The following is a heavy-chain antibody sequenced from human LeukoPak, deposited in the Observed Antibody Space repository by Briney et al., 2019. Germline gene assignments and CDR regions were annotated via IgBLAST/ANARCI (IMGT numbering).Heavy chain of an antibody. V-gene: IGHV3-30-3*01. Sequence: HPGGSLRLSCAASGFTLSSYAMHWVRQAPGKGLEWVAVISYDGSNKYNADSVKGRFTISRDNSKNTLYLQMNSLRAEDTAVYYCARDMPFGVYWGQGTLVTVSS. D-gene: IGHD3-16*01. CDR2: ISYDGSNK. CDR1: GFTLSSYA. CDR3: ARDMPFGVY. J-gene: IGHJ4*02.